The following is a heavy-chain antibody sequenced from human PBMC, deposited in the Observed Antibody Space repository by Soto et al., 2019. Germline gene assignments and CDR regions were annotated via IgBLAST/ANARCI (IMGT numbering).Heavy chain of an antibody. CDR2: IYYSGST. CDR1: GGSVSSGSYY. Sequence: SETLSLTCTVSGGSVSSGSYYWSWIRQPPGKGLEWIGYIYYSGSTNYNPSLKSRVTISVDTSKNQFSLKLSSVTAADTAVYYCARESIAAARQFDYWGQGTLVTVSS. D-gene: IGHD6-13*01. CDR3: ARESIAAARQFDY. V-gene: IGHV4-61*01. J-gene: IGHJ4*02.